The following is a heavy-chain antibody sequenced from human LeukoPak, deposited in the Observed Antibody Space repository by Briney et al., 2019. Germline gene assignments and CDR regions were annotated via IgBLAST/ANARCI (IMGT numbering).Heavy chain of an antibody. V-gene: IGHV1-3*01. CDR2: INAGNGNT. J-gene: IGHJ5*02. D-gene: IGHD6-13*01. CDR3: ARGSSSENWFDP. CDR1: GYTFTSYA. Sequence: GASVKVSCKASGYTFTSYAMHWVRQAPGQRLEWMGWINAGNGNTKYSQKFQGRVTITRDTSASTAYMELSSLRSEDTAVYYCARGSSSENWFDPWGQGTLVTVSP.